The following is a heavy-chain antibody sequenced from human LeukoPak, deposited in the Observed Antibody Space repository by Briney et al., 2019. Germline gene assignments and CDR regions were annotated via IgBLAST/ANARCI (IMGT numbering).Heavy chain of an antibody. D-gene: IGHD2-2*01. V-gene: IGHV1-2*02. CDR1: GYTFIDDY. CDR3: APTAEAYTSWWKV. CDR2: INPDSGFT. Sequence: ASVKLSCKASGYTFIDDYMHWVREAPGQGLWFMGWINPDSGFTNYAQKFQGRVTMTRDTSISTAYLEVRSLTSDDTAVYYCAPTAEAYTSWWKVWGQGTLVTVSS. J-gene: IGHJ4*02.